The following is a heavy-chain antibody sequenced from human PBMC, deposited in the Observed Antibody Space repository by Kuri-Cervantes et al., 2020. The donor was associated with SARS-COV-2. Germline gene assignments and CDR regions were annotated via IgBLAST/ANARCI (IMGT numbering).Heavy chain of an antibody. D-gene: IGHD1-26*01. CDR1: GFTFSSYW. CDR3: ARGGAIFDY. CDR2: IYYSGST. J-gene: IGHJ4*02. Sequence: ESLKISCAASGFTFSSYWMSWVRQAPGKGLEWIWYIYYSGSTNYNPSLKSRVTISVDTSKNQFSLKLSSVTAADTAVYYCARGGAIFDYWGQGTLVTVSS. V-gene: IGHV4-59*12.